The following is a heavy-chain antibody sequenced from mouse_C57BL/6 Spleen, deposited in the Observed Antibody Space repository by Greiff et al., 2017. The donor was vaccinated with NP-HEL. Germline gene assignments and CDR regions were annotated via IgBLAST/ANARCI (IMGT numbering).Heavy chain of an antibody. CDR2: INPNNGGT. J-gene: IGHJ4*01. V-gene: IGHV1-26*01. D-gene: IGHD2-5*01. Sequence: EVQLQQSGPELVKPGASVKISCKASGYTFTDYYMNWVKQSHGKSLEWIGDINPNNGGTSYNQKFKGKATLTVDKSSSTAYMELRSLTSEDSAVYYCARTLYYSNYGDAMDYWGQGTSVTVSS. CDR1: GYTFTDYY. CDR3: ARTLYYSNYGDAMDY.